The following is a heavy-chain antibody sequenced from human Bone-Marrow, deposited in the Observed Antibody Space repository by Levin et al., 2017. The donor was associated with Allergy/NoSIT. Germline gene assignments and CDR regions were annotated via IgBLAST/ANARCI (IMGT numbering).Heavy chain of an antibody. J-gene: IGHJ6*03. D-gene: IGHD1-7*01. CDR3: ARDPDWNSYYMDV. V-gene: IGHV1-69*13. CDR1: GGSFSNSA. Sequence: SVKVSCTASGGSFSNSAVSWVRQAPGQGLEWVGGIIPVFGTTNHAQKFEGRVTITADESTSTVYMELSSLRSEDTAVYFCARDPDWNSYYMDVWGKGTTVTVSS. CDR2: IIPVFGTT.